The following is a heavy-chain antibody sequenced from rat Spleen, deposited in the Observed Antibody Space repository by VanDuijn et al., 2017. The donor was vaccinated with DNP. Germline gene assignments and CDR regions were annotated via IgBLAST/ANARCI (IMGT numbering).Heavy chain of an antibody. CDR1: GFTFSDYN. V-gene: IGHV5S10*01. Sequence: EVQLLESGGGLVQPGRSLKLSCAASGFTFSDYNMAWVRQAPKKGLEWVATIISDGSRTYYRDSVKGRFTISRDNAENTLYLQMDSLRSEDSATYYCTRATGFDYWGQGVMVTVSS. D-gene: IGHD4-2*01. J-gene: IGHJ2*01. CDR2: IISDGSRT. CDR3: TRATGFDY.